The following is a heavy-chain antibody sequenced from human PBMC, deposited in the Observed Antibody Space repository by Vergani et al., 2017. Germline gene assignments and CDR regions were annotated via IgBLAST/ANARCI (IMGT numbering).Heavy chain of an antibody. D-gene: IGHD1-26*01. Sequence: QVQLQESGPGLVKPSQTLSLTCTVSGGSISSGGYYWSWIRQHPGKGLEWIGYIYYSGSTYYNPSLKSLVTISVDTSKNQFSLKLSSVTAADTAVYYCARDPTAPAPFTFQHWGQGTLVTVSS. CDR3: ARDPTAPAPFTFQH. J-gene: IGHJ1*01. CDR2: IYYSGST. CDR1: GGSISSGGYY. V-gene: IGHV4-31*01.